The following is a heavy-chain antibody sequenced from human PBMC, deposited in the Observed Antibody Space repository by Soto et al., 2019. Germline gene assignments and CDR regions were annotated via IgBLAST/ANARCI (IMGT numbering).Heavy chain of an antibody. D-gene: IGHD6-19*01. V-gene: IGHV1-3*01. CDR2: VNGGNGNT. CDR3: ARGIAVAGNY. J-gene: IGHJ4*02. Sequence: QVQLVQSGAEVKKPGASVKVSCKASGYTFTSYAMHWVRQAPGQSLEWMGWVNGGNGNTKYSKKFQDRVTMTRDTSASTAYMELSSLRSEDTAVYYCARGIAVAGNYWGQGTLVTVSS. CDR1: GYTFTSYA.